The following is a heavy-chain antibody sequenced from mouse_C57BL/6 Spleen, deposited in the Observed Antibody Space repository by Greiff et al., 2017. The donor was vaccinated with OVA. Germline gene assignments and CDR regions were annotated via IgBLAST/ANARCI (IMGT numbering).Heavy chain of an antibody. J-gene: IGHJ2*01. CDR3: ARAYDYDRGYYFDY. CDR2: IWSGGST. V-gene: IGHV2-2*01. CDR1: GFSLTSYG. Sequence: VQLKESGPGLVQPSQSLSITCTVSGFSLTSYGVHWVRQSPGKGLEWLGVIWSGGSTDYNAAFISRLSISKDNAKSQVFLKMNSLQADDTAIYYCARAYDYDRGYYFDYWGQGTTLTVSS. D-gene: IGHD2-4*01.